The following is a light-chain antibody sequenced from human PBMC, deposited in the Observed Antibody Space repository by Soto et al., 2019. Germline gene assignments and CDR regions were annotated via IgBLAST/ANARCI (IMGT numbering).Light chain of an antibody. V-gene: IGLV3-21*04. Sequence: SYELTQPPSVSVAPGKSARVTCGGNNIGIKSVHWYQQKPGQAPVLVIYYDSDRPSGIPERFSGSNSGNTATLTITGVEAGDEADYYWQVWDSSSDHVVFGGGTKLTVL. CDR3: QVWDSSSDHVV. CDR1: NIGIKS. CDR2: YDS. J-gene: IGLJ2*01.